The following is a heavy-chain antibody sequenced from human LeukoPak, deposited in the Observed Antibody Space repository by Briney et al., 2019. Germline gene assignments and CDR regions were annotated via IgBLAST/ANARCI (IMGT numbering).Heavy chain of an antibody. CDR3: ARGLGAYFDY. D-gene: IGHD1-26*01. V-gene: IGHV4-38-2*02. CDR1: GYSISSGYY. J-gene: IGHJ4*02. Sequence: PSETLSLTCTVSGYSISSGYYWGWIRQPPGQGLEWIGSIYHSGSTYYNPSLKSRVTISVDTSKNQFSLKLSSVTAADTAVYYCARGLGAYFDYWGQGTLVTVSS. CDR2: IYHSGST.